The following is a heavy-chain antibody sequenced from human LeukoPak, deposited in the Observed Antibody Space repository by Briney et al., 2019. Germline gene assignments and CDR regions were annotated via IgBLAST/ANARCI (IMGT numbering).Heavy chain of an antibody. J-gene: IGHJ3*02. CDR1: GGSISSSSYY. D-gene: IGHD5-24*01. V-gene: IGHV4-39*07. Sequence: SETLSLTCTVSGGSISSSSYYWGWIRQPPGKGLEWIGSIYYSGSTYYNPSLKSRVTISVDTSKNQFSLKLSSVTAADTAVYYCARERRWLQLGAFDIWDQGTMVTVSS. CDR2: IYYSGST. CDR3: ARERRWLQLGAFDI.